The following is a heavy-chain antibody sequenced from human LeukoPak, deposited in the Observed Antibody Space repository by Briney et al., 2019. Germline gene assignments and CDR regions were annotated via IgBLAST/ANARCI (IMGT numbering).Heavy chain of an antibody. V-gene: IGHV1-69*01. CDR2: IIPIFGTA. D-gene: IGHD2-2*01. CDR1: GGTFSSYA. Sequence: ASVKVSCKASGGTFSSYAISWVRQAPGQGLEWMGGIIPIFGTANYAQKFQGRVTITADESTSTAYMELSSLRSEDTAVYYCARVGGYCSSTSCLADYWGQGTLVTVSS. CDR3: ARVGGYCSSTSCLADY. J-gene: IGHJ4*02.